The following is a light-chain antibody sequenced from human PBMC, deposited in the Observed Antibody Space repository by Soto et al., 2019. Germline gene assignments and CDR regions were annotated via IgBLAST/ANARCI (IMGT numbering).Light chain of an antibody. CDR3: QQYNNWPRT. CDR1: QSVSSN. J-gene: IGKJ1*01. CDR2: GAS. V-gene: IGKV3-15*01. Sequence: EIVMTQSPATLSVSPGERATLSCRASQSVSSNLAWYQQNPGQTPRLLIYGASTRATGIPARFSGSGSGTEFTLTISSLQSEDFALYYCQQYNNWPRTFGQGTKVEIK.